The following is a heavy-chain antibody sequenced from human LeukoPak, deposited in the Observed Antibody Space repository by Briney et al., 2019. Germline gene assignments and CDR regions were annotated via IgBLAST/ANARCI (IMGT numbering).Heavy chain of an antibody. J-gene: IGHJ2*01. D-gene: IGHD6-19*01. CDR2: IYYSGST. Sequence: SETLSLTCTVSGGSISSYYWSWIRQPPGKGLEWIGYIYYSGSTNYNPSLKSRVTISVDTSKSQFSLKLSSVTAADTAVYYCAADRASQTSSGWATGYFDLWGRGTLVTVSS. CDR3: AADRASQTSSGWATGYFDL. V-gene: IGHV4-59*01. CDR1: GGSISSYY.